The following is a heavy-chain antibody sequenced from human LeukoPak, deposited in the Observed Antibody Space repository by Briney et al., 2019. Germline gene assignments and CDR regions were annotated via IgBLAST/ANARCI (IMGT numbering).Heavy chain of an antibody. Sequence: GGSLRLSCAASGFTFRIYAMNWVRQAPGKGLEWVSHIFSSDSTIGYADSVKGRFTVSRDNAKNSLYLQMNNLRDDDTAVYYCARDLNWAFDYWGQGTLVTVSS. CDR1: GFTFRIYA. V-gene: IGHV3-48*02. D-gene: IGHD1-1*01. CDR2: IFSSDSTI. J-gene: IGHJ4*02. CDR3: ARDLNWAFDY.